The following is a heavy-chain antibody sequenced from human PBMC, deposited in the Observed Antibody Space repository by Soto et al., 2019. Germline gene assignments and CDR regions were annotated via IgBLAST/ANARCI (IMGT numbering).Heavy chain of an antibody. CDR3: ARDGMESGSYYGIVY. CDR2: IYYSGGT. CDR1: GGSISSGGYY. J-gene: IGHJ4*02. D-gene: IGHD3-22*01. Sequence: QVQLQESGPGLVKPSQTLSLTCTVSGGSISSGGYYWSWIRQHPGKGLEWIGYIYYSGGTYYNPSLKSRVTISLDTSKNQFSLKLSSVTAADTAGYYCARDGMESGSYYGIVYWGQGTLVTVSS. V-gene: IGHV4-31*03.